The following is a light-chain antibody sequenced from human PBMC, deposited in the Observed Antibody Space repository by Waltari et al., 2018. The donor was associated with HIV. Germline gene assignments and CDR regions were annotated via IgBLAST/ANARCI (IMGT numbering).Light chain of an antibody. CDR1: QSVSSY. V-gene: IGKV3-11*01. Sequence: DIVFTHSPATLPLPPGERAPLPCRASQSVSSYLAWYQQKPGQAPRLLIYDASNTTTGIPARFSGSGSGTDFTLTISSLDPEDFAVYYCQQRSNWPLYTFGQGTKLEIK. CDR3: QQRSNWPLYT. CDR2: DAS. J-gene: IGKJ2*01.